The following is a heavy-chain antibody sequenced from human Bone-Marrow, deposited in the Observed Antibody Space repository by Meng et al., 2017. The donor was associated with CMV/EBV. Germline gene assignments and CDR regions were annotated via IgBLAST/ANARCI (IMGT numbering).Heavy chain of an antibody. CDR1: GASLSSRNYY. J-gene: IGHJ4*02. V-gene: IGHV4-61*01. CDR2: IYYIETT. Sequence: SETLSLTCTVSGASLSSRNYYWSWIRQPPGKGLEWIGYIYYIETTNYNPSLKSRVTILVDTSKSQFSLKLNSVTSADTAVYYCARGVGATPLDFWRQGTLVT. D-gene: IGHD1-26*01. CDR3: ARGVGATPLDF.